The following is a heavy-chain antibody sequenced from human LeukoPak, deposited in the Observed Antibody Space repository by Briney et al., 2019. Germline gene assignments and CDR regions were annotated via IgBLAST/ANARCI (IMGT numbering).Heavy chain of an antibody. V-gene: IGHV4-34*01. CDR2: INHSGST. CDR1: GGSFSGYY. CDR3: ASHLLGAAARFDY. D-gene: IGHD6-13*01. J-gene: IGHJ4*02. Sequence: NPSETLSLTCAVYGGSFSGYYWSWIRQPPGKGLEWIGEINHSGSTNYNPSLKSRVTISVDTSKNQFSLKLSSVTAADTAVYYCASHLLGAAARFDYWGQGTLVTVSS.